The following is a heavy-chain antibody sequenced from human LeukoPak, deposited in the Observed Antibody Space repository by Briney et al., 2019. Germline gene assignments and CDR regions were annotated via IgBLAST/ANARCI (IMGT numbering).Heavy chain of an antibody. J-gene: IGHJ2*01. CDR1: GFTFSSYA. CDR3: ARDSMVRGVMIYWYFDL. CDR2: ISYDGSNK. V-gene: IGHV3-30-3*01. D-gene: IGHD3-10*01. Sequence: GGSLRLSCAASGFTFSSYAMHWVRQAPGKGLEWVAVISYDGSNKYYVDSVKGRFTISRDNSKNTLYLQMNSLRAEDTAVYYCARDSMVRGVMIYWYFDLWGRGTLVTVSS.